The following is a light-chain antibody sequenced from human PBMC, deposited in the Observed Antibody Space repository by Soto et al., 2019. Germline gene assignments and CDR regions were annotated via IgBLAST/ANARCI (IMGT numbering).Light chain of an antibody. CDR3: IQGTHWPWT. CDR1: QSLVYRDGNTY. V-gene: IGKV2-30*01. CDR2: SVS. Sequence: DVVMTQSPLSLPVTLGQPASISCRSSQSLVYRDGNTYVSWFHQRPGQSPRRLIYSVSNRDSGVXDXXSGSGSGTDFTLKISRVEAEDAGIYYCIQGTHWPWTFGQGTKVEIK. J-gene: IGKJ1*01.